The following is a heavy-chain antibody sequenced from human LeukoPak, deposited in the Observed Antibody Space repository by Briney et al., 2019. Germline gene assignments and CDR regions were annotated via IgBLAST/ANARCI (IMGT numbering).Heavy chain of an antibody. CDR2: VFHTGST. Sequence: PSETLSLTCTVSGGSIDTYYWNWIRQPPGKGLEWIGYVFHTGSTNYNPSLKSRVTISVDTSENQFSLKLSSVTAADTAVYYCARDRGSHPFIDYWGQGTLVTVSS. CDR1: GGSIDTYY. V-gene: IGHV4-59*01. CDR3: ARDRGSHPFIDY. J-gene: IGHJ4*02. D-gene: IGHD1-26*01.